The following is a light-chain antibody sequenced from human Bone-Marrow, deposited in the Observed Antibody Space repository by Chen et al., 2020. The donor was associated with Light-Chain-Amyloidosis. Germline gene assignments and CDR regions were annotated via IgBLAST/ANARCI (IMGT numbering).Light chain of an antibody. Sequence: SYELTQPPSVSVSPGQTARITCSGDDLPTKYAYWYQQKPGQAPVLVIHRDTERPSGISERFSGSSSGTTATLTISGVQADYHCQSADSSGTYEVIFGGGTKLTVL. CDR1: DLPTKY. CDR2: RDT. J-gene: IGLJ2*01. CDR3: QSADSSGTYEVI. V-gene: IGLV3-25*01.